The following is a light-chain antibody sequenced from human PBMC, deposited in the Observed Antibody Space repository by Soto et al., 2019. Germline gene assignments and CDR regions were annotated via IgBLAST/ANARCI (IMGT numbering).Light chain of an antibody. Sequence: QSVLTQPASVSGSPGQSIIISCTGTSSDVGGYNYVSWYQQHPGKAPKLIIYDVSDRPSGVSNRFSGSKSGNTASLTISGLQAEDEADYFCSSYTSSSTPYVFGTGTKVTVL. CDR3: SSYTSSSTPYV. CDR1: SSDVGGYNY. J-gene: IGLJ1*01. V-gene: IGLV2-14*03. CDR2: DVS.